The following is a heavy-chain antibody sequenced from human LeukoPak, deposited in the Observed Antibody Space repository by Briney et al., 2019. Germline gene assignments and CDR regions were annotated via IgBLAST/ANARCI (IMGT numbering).Heavy chain of an antibody. Sequence: ASVKVSCKASGYTFTSYDINWVRQATGQGLEWMGWMNPNSGNTGYAQKFQGRVTMTRNTSISTAYMELSSLRSEDTAVYYCARATSPRIVGARTKYYFDYWGRGTLVTVSS. CDR3: ARATSPRIVGARTKYYFDY. D-gene: IGHD1-26*01. J-gene: IGHJ4*02. V-gene: IGHV1-8*01. CDR1: GYTFTSYD. CDR2: MNPNSGNT.